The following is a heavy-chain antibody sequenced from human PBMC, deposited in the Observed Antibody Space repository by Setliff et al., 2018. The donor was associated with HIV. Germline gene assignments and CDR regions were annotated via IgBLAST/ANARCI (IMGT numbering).Heavy chain of an antibody. CDR3: ARHDRGDYYDSSGYFDY. CDR2: IYHSGST. Sequence: TSETLSLTCTVSGYSISSGYYWGWIRQPPGKGLEWIGSIYHSGSTYYNPSLKSRVTISVDTSKNQFSLKLSSVTAADTAVYYCARHDRGDYYDSSGYFDYWGQGTLVTVSS. J-gene: IGHJ4*02. CDR1: GYSISSGYY. V-gene: IGHV4-38-2*02. D-gene: IGHD3-22*01.